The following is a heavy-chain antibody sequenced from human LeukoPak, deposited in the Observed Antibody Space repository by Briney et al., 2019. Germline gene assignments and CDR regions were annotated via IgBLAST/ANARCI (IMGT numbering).Heavy chain of an antibody. CDR2: INPNSGGT. V-gene: IGHV1-2*02. CDR1: GYTFTGYY. J-gene: IGHJ4*02. Sequence: GASVKVSCKASGYTFTGYYMHWVRQAPGQGLEWMGWINPNSGGTNYAQKFQGRVTMTRDTSISTAYMELSRLRSEDTAVYYCAREGADSSSWYILPFDYWGQGTLVTVSS. CDR3: AREGADSSSWYILPFDY. D-gene: IGHD6-13*01.